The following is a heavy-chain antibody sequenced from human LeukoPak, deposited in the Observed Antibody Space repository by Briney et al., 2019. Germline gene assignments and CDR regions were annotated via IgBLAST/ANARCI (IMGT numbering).Heavy chain of an antibody. V-gene: IGHV4-4*07. Sequence: PSETLSLTCTVSGGSISSYYWSWIRQPAGKGLEWIGRIYTSGSTNYNPSPKSRVTMSVDTSKNQFSLKLISVTAADTAVYYCARDSGTTGEVKFDPWGQGMLVTVSS. D-gene: IGHD3-10*01. J-gene: IGHJ5*02. CDR3: ARDSGTTGEVKFDP. CDR1: GGSISSYY. CDR2: IYTSGST.